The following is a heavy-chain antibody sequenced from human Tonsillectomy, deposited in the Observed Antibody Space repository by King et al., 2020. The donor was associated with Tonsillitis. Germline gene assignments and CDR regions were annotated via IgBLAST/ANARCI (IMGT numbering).Heavy chain of an antibody. V-gene: IGHV4-39*07. CDR2: IFYTGTT. D-gene: IGHD5-24*01. J-gene: IGHJ4*02. Sequence: QLQESGPGLVKPSETLTLTCTVSGVYISSGNYCWGWIRQPPGQGLEWIGNIFYTGTTYDNPSLKSRVSISVDTSKNQFSLKLGSVTAADTAVYYCARHPSDGYDYKATFVDYWGQGTLVTVSS. CDR3: ARHPSDGYDYKATFVDY. CDR1: GVYISSGNYC.